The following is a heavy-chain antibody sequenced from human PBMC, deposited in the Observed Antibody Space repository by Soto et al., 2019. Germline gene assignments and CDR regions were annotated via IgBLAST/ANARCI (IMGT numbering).Heavy chain of an antibody. CDR1: GGSISSSSYY. D-gene: IGHD3-3*01. Sequence: SETLSLTCTVSGGSISSSSYYWGWIRQPPGKGLEWIGSIYYSGSTYYNPSLKSRVTISVDTSKNQFSLKLSSVTAADTAVYYCARVLLRFLEWFPNWFDPWGQGALVTVSS. CDR3: ARVLLRFLEWFPNWFDP. V-gene: IGHV4-39*01. CDR2: IYYSGST. J-gene: IGHJ5*02.